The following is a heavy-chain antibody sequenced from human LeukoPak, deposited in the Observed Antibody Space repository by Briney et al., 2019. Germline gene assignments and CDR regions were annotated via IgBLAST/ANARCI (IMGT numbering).Heavy chain of an antibody. CDR2: IYPGDSDT. V-gene: IGHV5-51*01. CDR3: ARHSGSGTYYDYFDF. D-gene: IGHD3-10*01. Sequence: GASVKVSCKASGYTFTSYGISWVRQMPGKGLEWMGIIYPGDSDTRYSPSFQGQVTISADKSTSSAYLQWNSLKASDTAMYYCARHSGSGTYYDYFDFWGQGTLVAVSS. J-gene: IGHJ4*02. CDR1: GYTFTSYG.